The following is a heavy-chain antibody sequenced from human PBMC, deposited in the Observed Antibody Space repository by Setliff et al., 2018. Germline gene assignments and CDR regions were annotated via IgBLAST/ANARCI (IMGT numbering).Heavy chain of an antibody. CDR3: ARGNTIVGATDY. V-gene: IGHV4-61*02. CDR1: GGSISSGSYY. D-gene: IGHD1-26*01. J-gene: IGHJ4*02. Sequence: SETLSLTCAVSGGSISSGSYYWSWIRQPAGKGLEWVGRLHTSGSTNYNPSLKSRVTISVDTSKNQFSLKLSSVTAADTAVYFCARGNTIVGATDYWGQGTLVTVSS. CDR2: LHTSGST.